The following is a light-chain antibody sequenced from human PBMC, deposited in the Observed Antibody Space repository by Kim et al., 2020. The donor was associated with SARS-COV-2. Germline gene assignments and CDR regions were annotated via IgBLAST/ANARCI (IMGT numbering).Light chain of an antibody. CDR1: QSVSSSY. Sequence: CPGERATLSCRASQSVSSSYLAWYQQKSGQAPRLLIYGASSRATGIPDRFSGSGSGTDFTLTISRLEPEDFAVYYCQQYGGLPLTFGGGTKVEIK. J-gene: IGKJ4*01. V-gene: IGKV3-20*01. CDR3: QQYGGLPLT. CDR2: GAS.